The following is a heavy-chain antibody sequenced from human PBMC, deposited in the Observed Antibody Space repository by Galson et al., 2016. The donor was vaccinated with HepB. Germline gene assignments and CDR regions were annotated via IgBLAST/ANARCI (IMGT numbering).Heavy chain of an antibody. J-gene: IGHJ4*02. V-gene: IGHV1-3*01. CDR1: GYTFNNYF. Sequence: SVKVSCKASGYTFNNYFLHWLRQAPGQRLEWMGWITSGSGDTIYSQNFQGRLTITRDTSATTAYMELSGLGSEDTAIYFCAKGAGGYDDYWGQGTLGTVSS. CDR2: ITSGSGDT. CDR3: AKGAGGYDDY. D-gene: IGHD1-26*01.